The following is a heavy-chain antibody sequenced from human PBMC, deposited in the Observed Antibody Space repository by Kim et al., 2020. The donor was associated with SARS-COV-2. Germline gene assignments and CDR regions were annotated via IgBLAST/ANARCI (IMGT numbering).Heavy chain of an antibody. D-gene: IGHD3-22*01. CDR1: GGSISSGGYY. CDR2: IYYSGST. J-gene: IGHJ5*02. V-gene: IGHV4-31*03. Sequence: SETLSLTCTVSGGSISSGGYYWSWIRQHPGKGLEWIGYIYYSGSTYYNPSLKSRVTISVDTSKNQFSLKLSSVTAADTAVYYCARAGTLYYYDSSGYSNWFDPWGQGTLVTVSS. CDR3: ARAGTLYYYDSSGYSNWFDP.